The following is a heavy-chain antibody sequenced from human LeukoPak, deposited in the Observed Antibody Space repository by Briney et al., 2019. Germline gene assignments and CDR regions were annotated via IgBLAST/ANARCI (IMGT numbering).Heavy chain of an antibody. Sequence: GGSLRLSCAASGFTFGNSWVHWVRQAPGKGLEWVSGINWNGGSTGYADSVKGRFTISRDNAKNSLYLQMNSLRAEDTALYYCARGTIVVVPAALQYFDYWGQGTLVTVSS. CDR3: ARGTIVVVPAALQYFDY. J-gene: IGHJ4*02. D-gene: IGHD2-2*01. CDR1: GFTFGNSW. CDR2: INWNGGST. V-gene: IGHV3-20*04.